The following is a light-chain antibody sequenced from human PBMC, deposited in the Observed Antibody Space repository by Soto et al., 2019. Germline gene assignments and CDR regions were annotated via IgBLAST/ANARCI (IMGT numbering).Light chain of an antibody. CDR3: CSYAGSYTYV. CDR2: DVS. Sequence: SALTQPHSVSGSPGQSVTISCTGTSSDVGGYNYVSWYQQHPGKAPKLMIYDVSKRPSGVPDRFSGSKSGNTASLTISGLQAEDEADYYCCSYAGSYTYVFGTGTKVTVL. CDR1: SSDVGGYNY. J-gene: IGLJ1*01. V-gene: IGLV2-11*01.